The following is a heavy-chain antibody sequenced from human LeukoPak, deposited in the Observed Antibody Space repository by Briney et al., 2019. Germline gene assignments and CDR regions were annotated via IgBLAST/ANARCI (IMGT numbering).Heavy chain of an antibody. D-gene: IGHD3-10*01. CDR3: ARGGVLGQSAFDI. CDR1: NDSITRYY. Sequence: SETLSLTCTVSNDSITRYYWTWIRQPPGKGLEYIGYVFYSGSTNYNPSLKSRITISVDTSKSHFSLRLTSVTAADTAIYYCARGGVLGQSAFDIWGHGTLVTVSS. V-gene: IGHV4-59*01. CDR2: VFYSGST. J-gene: IGHJ3*02.